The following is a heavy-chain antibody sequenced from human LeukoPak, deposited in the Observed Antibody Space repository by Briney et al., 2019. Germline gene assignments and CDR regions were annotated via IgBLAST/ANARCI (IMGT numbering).Heavy chain of an antibody. D-gene: IGHD5-18*01. CDR2: IYPGDSDT. Sequence: GESLKISCKGSGYSFTSYWLGWVRQMPGKGLEWMGIIYPGDSDTRYSPSFQGQVTISADKSITIAYLQWGSMKASDTAMYYCARSGGYSHGWPFDYWGQGTLVTVSS. CDR3: ARSGGYSHGWPFDY. J-gene: IGHJ4*02. V-gene: IGHV5-51*01. CDR1: GYSFTSYW.